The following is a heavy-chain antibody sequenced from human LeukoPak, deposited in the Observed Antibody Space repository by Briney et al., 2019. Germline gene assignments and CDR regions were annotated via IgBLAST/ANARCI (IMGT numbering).Heavy chain of an antibody. J-gene: IGHJ4*02. CDR1: GFTFRNYW. CDR3: ARDPFYGDADFDY. Sequence: GGSLRLSCAASGFTFRNYWMHWVRQAPGKGLVWVSRMKSDGSSTTYADSVKGRFTISRDNAKNMVYLQMNSLRAEDTAVYYCARDPFYGDADFDYWGQGTLVTVSS. V-gene: IGHV3-74*01. D-gene: IGHD4-17*01. CDR2: MKSDGSST.